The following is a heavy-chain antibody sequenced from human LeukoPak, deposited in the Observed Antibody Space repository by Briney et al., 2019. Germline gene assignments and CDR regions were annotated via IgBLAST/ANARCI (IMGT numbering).Heavy chain of an antibody. CDR2: INSSSSYI. Sequence: GGALRLSRADSGFTLNSYSMNLVPQGPGEGLGWGSSINSSSSYIYYADSVKGRFTISRDNAKNSLYLQMNSLRAEDTAVYYCARDHSNYGSGSYYYDYWGQGTLVTVSS. CDR1: GFTLNSYS. CDR3: ARDHSNYGSGSYYYDY. D-gene: IGHD3-10*01. V-gene: IGHV3-21*01. J-gene: IGHJ4*02.